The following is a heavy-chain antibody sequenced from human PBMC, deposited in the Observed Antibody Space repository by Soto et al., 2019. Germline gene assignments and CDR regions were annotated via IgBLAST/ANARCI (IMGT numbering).Heavy chain of an antibody. CDR1: GFTFSSYA. CDR3: AKSVLRYCSGGSCYSFDY. V-gene: IGHV3-23*01. Sequence: GGSLRLSCAASGFTFSSYAMSWVRQAPGKGLEWVSAISGSGGSTYYADSVKGRFTISRDNSKNTLYLQMNSLRAEDTAVYDGAKSVLRYCSGGSCYSFDYWGQGTLVTVSS. J-gene: IGHJ4*02. CDR2: ISGSGGST. D-gene: IGHD2-15*01.